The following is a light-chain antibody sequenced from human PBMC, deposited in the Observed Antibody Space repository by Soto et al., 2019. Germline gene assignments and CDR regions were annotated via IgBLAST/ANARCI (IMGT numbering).Light chain of an antibody. CDR2: DAS. CDR3: QQYNSYWGT. J-gene: IGKJ1*01. CDR1: QSISSW. Sequence: DIQMTQSPSTLSASVGDRVTITCRASQSISSWLAWYQQKPGKAPKLLIYDASSLESGVPSRFSGSGSGTEFTLTISSLQHDDFATYYCQQYNSYWGTFGQGTKVEIK. V-gene: IGKV1-5*01.